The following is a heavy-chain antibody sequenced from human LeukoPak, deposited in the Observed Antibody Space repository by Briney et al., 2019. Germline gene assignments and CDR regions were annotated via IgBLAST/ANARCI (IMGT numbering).Heavy chain of an antibody. CDR2: INHSGST. V-gene: IGHV4-34*01. CDR1: GGSFSGYY. Sequence: SETLSLTCAVYGGSFSGYYWSWIRQPPGKGLEWIGEINHSGSTSYNPSLKSRVTISVDTSKNQFSLKLSSVTAADTAVYYCARGRGATIPFPPDYWGQGTLVTVSS. CDR3: ARGRGATIPFPPDY. J-gene: IGHJ4*02. D-gene: IGHD5-12*01.